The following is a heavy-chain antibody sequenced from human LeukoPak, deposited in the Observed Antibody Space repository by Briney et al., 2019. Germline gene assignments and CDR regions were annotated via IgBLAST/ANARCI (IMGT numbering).Heavy chain of an antibody. CDR3: AKDLAAVPGNKYFAY. CDR1: GFTFSTYD. CDR2: ISGSGGST. J-gene: IGHJ4*02. Sequence: GGSLRLSCAASGFTFSTYDMTWVRQAPGNGLEWVSSISGSGGSTYYADSVKGRFTTSRDNSKNTLYLQMNGLRAEDTAVYYCAKDLAAVPGNKYFAYWGQGTLVTVSS. V-gene: IGHV3-23*01. D-gene: IGHD6-19*01.